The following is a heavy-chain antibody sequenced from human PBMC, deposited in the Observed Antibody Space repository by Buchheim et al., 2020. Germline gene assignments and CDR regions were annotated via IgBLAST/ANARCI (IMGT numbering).Heavy chain of an antibody. CDR2: INPSGGST. Sequence: QVQLVQSGAEVKKPGASVKVSCKASGYTFTSYYMHWVRQAPGQGLEWMGIINPSGGSTSYAQKFQGRVTMTRDTSTSTVYMELSSLRSEDMAVYYCARGRDSYCSGGSCYFSWGLRTYYYYYGMDVWGQGTT. D-gene: IGHD2-15*01. V-gene: IGHV1-46*01. CDR1: GYTFTSYY. CDR3: ARGRDSYCSGGSCYFSWGLRTYYYYYGMDV. J-gene: IGHJ6*02.